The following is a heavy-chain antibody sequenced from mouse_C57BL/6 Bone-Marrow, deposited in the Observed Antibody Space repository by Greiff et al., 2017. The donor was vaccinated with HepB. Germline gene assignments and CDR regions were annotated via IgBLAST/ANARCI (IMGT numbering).Heavy chain of an antibody. CDR1: GFTFSSYA. D-gene: IGHD1-1*01. CDR3: TRERYYGSKGYWYFDV. Sequence: EVKLVESGEGLVKPGGSLKLSCAASGFTFSSYAMSWVRQTPEKRLEWVAYISSGGDYIYYADTVKGRFTISRDNARNTLYLQMSSLKSEDTAMYYCTRERYYGSKGYWYFDVWGTGTTVTVSS. V-gene: IGHV5-9-1*02. CDR2: ISSGGDYI. J-gene: IGHJ1*03.